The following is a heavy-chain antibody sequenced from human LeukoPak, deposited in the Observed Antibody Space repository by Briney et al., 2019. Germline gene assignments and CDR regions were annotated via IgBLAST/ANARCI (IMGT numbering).Heavy chain of an antibody. J-gene: IGHJ4*02. CDR1: GFTFTTYA. CDR3: TRLSGTYGTTSRILDS. V-gene: IGHV3-23*01. Sequence: PGGSPRLSCAASGFTFTTYAIMWARQAPGKGLEWVSVIGGSGADTYFADSVKGRFTISRDNSKNTLYLQMNNLRAEDTAVYYCTRLSGTYGTTSRILDSWGQGTLVTVSS. D-gene: IGHD1-1*01. CDR2: IGGSGADT.